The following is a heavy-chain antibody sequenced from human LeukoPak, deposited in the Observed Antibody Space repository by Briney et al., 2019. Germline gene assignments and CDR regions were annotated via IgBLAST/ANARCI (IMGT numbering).Heavy chain of an antibody. CDR3: AKDIATVQEGSKGDAFDI. CDR1: GYTFTSYY. D-gene: IGHD4-11*01. V-gene: IGHV1-46*01. Sequence: ASVKVSCRASGYTFTSYYMHWVRQAPGQGLEWMGIINPSGGSTSYAQKFQGRVTMTRDTSTSTVYMELSSLRSEDTAVYYCAKDIATVQEGSKGDAFDIWGQGTMVTVSS. J-gene: IGHJ3*02. CDR2: INPSGGST.